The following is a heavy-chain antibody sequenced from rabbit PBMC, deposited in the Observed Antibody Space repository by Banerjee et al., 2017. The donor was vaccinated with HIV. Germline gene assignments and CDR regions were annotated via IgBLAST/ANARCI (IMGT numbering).Heavy chain of an antibody. Sequence: QQQLVESGGGLVKPGASLTLTCKASGFSFSSGYYMCWVRQAPGKGLESIACIGTTSGSTWYASWAKGRFTISRSTSLNTVDLKMTSLTAADTATYFCARTAGVITSYYYFNLWGPGTLVTVS. CDR3: ARTAGVITSYYYFNL. CDR2: IGTTSGST. V-gene: IGHV1S43*01. D-gene: IGHD8-1*01. J-gene: IGHJ4*01. CDR1: GFSFSSGYY.